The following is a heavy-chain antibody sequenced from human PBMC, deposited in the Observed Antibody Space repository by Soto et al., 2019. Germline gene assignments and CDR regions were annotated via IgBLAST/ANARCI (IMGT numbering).Heavy chain of an antibody. V-gene: IGHV4-39*01. Sequence: PSETLSLTCNVSGDSISSGHYYWGWVRQPPGKGLEWIANIYYTGITYYNPSLKSRVTISVDTSRNHFSLRVSSVTAADTAVYYCARRNYDSSGYFFDSWGPGTLVTVSS. CDR2: IYYTGIT. D-gene: IGHD3-22*01. J-gene: IGHJ4*02. CDR1: GDSISSGHYY. CDR3: ARRNYDSSGYFFDS.